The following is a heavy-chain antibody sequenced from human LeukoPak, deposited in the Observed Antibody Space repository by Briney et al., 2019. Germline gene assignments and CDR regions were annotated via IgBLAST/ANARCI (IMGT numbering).Heavy chain of an antibody. CDR1: GFTFSSYS. CDR2: IKQDGSEK. D-gene: IGHD4-11*01. Sequence: PGGSLRLSCAASGFTFSSYSMNWVRQAPGKGLEWVANIKQDGSEKYYVDSVKGRFTISRDNAKNSLYLQMNSLGAEDTAVYYCARDPDFSAFDIWGQGTLVTVSS. V-gene: IGHV3-7*03. CDR3: ARDPDFSAFDI. J-gene: IGHJ3*02.